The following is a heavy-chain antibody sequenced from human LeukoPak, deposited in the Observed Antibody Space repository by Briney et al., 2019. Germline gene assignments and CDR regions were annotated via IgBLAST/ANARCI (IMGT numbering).Heavy chain of an antibody. Sequence: SVKVSCKASGGTFSSYAISWVRQAPGQGLEWMGGIIPIFGTANYAQKFQGRVTITTDESTSTAYMELSSLRSEDTAVYYCAAQKTYYDFWSGSKGSFDYWGQGTLVTVSS. D-gene: IGHD3-3*01. J-gene: IGHJ4*02. CDR3: AAQKTYYDFWSGSKGSFDY. CDR1: GGTFSSYA. V-gene: IGHV1-69*05. CDR2: IIPIFGTA.